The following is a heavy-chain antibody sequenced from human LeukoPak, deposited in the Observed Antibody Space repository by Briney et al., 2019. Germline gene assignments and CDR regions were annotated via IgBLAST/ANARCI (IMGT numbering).Heavy chain of an antibody. CDR2: IKQDGSEK. Sequence: GGSLRLSCAASGFTFSSYWMSWVRQAPGKGLEWVANIKQDGSEKYYVDSVKGRFTISRDNAKNSLYLQMNSLRAEDTAVYYCARLPPRGRGSYSYYYYMDVWGKGTTVTVSS. D-gene: IGHD1-26*01. CDR3: ARLPPRGRGSYSYYYYMDV. J-gene: IGHJ6*03. V-gene: IGHV3-7*01. CDR1: GFTFSSYW.